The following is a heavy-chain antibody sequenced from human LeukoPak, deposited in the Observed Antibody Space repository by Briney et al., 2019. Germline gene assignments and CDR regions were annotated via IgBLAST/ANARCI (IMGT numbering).Heavy chain of an antibody. Sequence: ASVKVSCKASGYTFTGYYMHWVRQAPGQGLEWMGWINPNSGGTNYAQKFQGRVTMTRDTSISTAYMELSRLRSDDTAVYYCARQWLVSYYYGMDVWGQGTTVTVSS. CDR2: INPNSGGT. CDR3: ARQWLVSYYYGMDV. J-gene: IGHJ6*02. D-gene: IGHD6-19*01. CDR1: GYTFTGYY. V-gene: IGHV1-2*02.